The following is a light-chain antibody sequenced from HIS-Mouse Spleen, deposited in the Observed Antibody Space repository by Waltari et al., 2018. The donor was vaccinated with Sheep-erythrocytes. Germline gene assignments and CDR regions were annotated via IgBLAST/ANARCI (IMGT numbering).Light chain of an antibody. V-gene: IGLV3-1*01. Sequence: SSELTQPPSVSVSPGQTASITCSGDNLGDKYACWYQQKPGQSPVLVIYQDTKRPSGIPGRCSGSNSGNTATLTISGTQAMDEADYYCQAWDSSIVVFGGGTKLTVL. CDR2: QDT. CDR3: QAWDSSIVV. CDR1: NLGDKY. J-gene: IGLJ2*01.